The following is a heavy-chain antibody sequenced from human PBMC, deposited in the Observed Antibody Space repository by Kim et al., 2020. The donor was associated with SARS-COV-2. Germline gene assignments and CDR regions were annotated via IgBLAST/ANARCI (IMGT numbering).Heavy chain of an antibody. J-gene: IGHJ4*02. V-gene: IGHV3-23*01. Sequence: ADRLGARFNISRDTSKNTLFLQMSSLRAEDTAVYYCANLRHLLYGWSPDYWGQGTLVTVSS. D-gene: IGHD2-8*02. CDR3: ANLRHLLYGWSPDY.